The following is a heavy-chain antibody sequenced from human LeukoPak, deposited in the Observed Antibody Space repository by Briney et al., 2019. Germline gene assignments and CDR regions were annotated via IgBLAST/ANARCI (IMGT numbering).Heavy chain of an antibody. Sequence: GGSLRLSCVGSGFTFRSHAMSWVRQAPEKGLEFVAGIYENGGTTYYADSVKGRFSISRDNSKNTLYLQMDSLRGEDTAVYYCAKDFRIGYSAHFDYWGQGALVTVSS. CDR1: GFTFRSHA. CDR3: AKDFRIGYSAHFDY. D-gene: IGHD2-21*01. V-gene: IGHV3-23*01. J-gene: IGHJ4*02. CDR2: IYENGGTT.